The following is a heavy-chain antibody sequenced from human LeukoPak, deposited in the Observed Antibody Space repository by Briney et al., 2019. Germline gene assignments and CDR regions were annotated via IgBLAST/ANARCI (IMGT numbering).Heavy chain of an antibody. J-gene: IGHJ3*02. D-gene: IGHD6-25*01. V-gene: IGHV1-46*01. CDR3: ARVPPTAHDAFDI. Sequence: ASVKVSCKASGYTCTSYYMHWVRQAPGQGLEWMGIINPSGGSTSYAQKFQGRVTMTRDTSTSTVYMELSSLRSEDTAVYYCARVPPTAHDAFDIWGQGTMVTVSS. CDR2: INPSGGST. CDR1: GYTCTSYY.